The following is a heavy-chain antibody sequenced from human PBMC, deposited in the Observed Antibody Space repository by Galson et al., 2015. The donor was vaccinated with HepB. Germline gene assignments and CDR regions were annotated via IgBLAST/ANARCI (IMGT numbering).Heavy chain of an antibody. CDR2: ISAYNGNT. V-gene: IGHV1-18*04. CDR1: GYTFTSYG. D-gene: IGHD6-13*01. Sequence: SVKVSCKASGYTFTSYGISWVRQAPGQGLEWMGWISAYNGNTNYAQKLQGRVTMTTDTSTSTAYMELRSLRSDDTAVYYCARVMLKAAAGTAPGGCFDYWGQGTLVTVSS. J-gene: IGHJ4*02. CDR3: ARVMLKAAAGTAPGGCFDY.